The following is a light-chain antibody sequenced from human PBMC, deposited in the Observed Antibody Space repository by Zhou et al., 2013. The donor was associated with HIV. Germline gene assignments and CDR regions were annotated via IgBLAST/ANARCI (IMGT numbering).Light chain of an antibody. CDR1: QGIGNS. Sequence: DIEVTQSPSSLSASIGDRVSFSCRASQGIGNSLAWFQQKPGQAPNLLLYESSRLESGVPSRFSGRRSGTDYTLTIDSLQPEDFATYYCQQYYRFPHTFGQGT. J-gene: IGKJ2*01. CDR3: QQYYRFPHT. V-gene: IGKV1-NL1*01. CDR2: ESS.